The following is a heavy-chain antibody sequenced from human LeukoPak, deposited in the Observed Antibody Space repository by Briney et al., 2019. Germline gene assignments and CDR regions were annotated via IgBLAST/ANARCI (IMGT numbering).Heavy chain of an antibody. V-gene: IGHV4-34*01. CDR3: AIFDYDFWSGYPY. CDR1: GGSFSGYY. D-gene: IGHD3-3*01. Sequence: SETLSLTCAVYGGSFSGYYWSWIRQPPGKGLGWIGEINHSGSTNYNPSLKSRVTISVDTSKNQFSLKLSSVTAADTAVYYCAIFDYDFWSGYPYWGQGTLVTVSS. CDR2: INHSGST. J-gene: IGHJ4*02.